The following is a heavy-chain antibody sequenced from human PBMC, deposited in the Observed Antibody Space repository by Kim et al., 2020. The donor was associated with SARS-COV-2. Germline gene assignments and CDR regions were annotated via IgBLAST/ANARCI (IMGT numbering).Heavy chain of an antibody. J-gene: IGHJ4*02. CDR2: INHSGST. D-gene: IGHD5-12*01. V-gene: IGHV4-34*01. Sequence: SETLSLTCAVYGGSFSGYCWSWIRQPPGKGLEWIGEINHSGSTNYNPSLKSRVTISVDTSKNQFSLKLSSVTAADTAVYYCARGRVKYGRWLHRGYFDYWGQGTLVTVSS. CDR1: GGSFSGYC. CDR3: ARGRVKYGRWLHRGYFDY.